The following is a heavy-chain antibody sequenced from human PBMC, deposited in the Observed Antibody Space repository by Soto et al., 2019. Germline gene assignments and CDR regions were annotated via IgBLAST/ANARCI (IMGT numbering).Heavy chain of an antibody. CDR2: IRNKGNSYAT. J-gene: IGHJ4*02. V-gene: IGHV3-73*01. CDR3: TSASYGAGAHYHY. Sequence: EVQLVESGGGLVQPGGSLKLSCAASGFTFSGSTMHWVRQASGKGLEWVGRIRNKGNSYATAYAVSVKGRFTISRDDSKNTAYLQMNSLKAEDTAVYYCTSASYGAGAHYHYWGQGTLVTVSS. D-gene: IGHD4-17*01. CDR1: GFTFSGST.